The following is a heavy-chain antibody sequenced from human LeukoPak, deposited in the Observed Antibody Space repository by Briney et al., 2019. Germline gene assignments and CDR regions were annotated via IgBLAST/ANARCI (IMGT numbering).Heavy chain of an antibody. V-gene: IGHV4-34*01. CDR3: ARQSLSGAFDI. J-gene: IGHJ3*02. Sequence: SETLSLTCAVYGGSFSGYYWSWIRQPPGKGLEWIGEINHSGSTNYNPSLKSRVTISVDTSKNQSSLKLSSVTAADTAVYYCARQSLSGAFDIWGQGTMVTVSS. CDR2: INHSGST. CDR1: GGSFSGYY.